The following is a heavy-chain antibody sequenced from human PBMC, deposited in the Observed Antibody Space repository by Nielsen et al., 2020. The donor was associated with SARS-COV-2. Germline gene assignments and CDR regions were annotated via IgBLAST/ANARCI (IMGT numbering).Heavy chain of an antibody. CDR2: IDWDDDT. CDR3: ARMSRYCDSVNCYDWFDP. CDR1: GFSLNTRGMC. V-gene: IGHV2-70*11. J-gene: IGHJ5*02. D-gene: IGHD2/OR15-2a*01. Sequence: SGPTLVKPTQTLTLTCTFSGFSLNTRGMCVTWIRQPPGRALEWLARIDWDDDTYYNTSLKTRLTISKDTSKNQVVLTVTNMDPVDTATYYCARMSRYCDSVNCYDWFDPWGQGTLVTVSS.